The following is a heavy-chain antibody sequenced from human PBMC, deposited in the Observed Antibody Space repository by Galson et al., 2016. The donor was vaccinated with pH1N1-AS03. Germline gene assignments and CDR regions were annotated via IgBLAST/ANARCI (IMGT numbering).Heavy chain of an antibody. J-gene: IGHJ3*02. CDR3: AKTVFTDAFDI. Sequence: SETLSLTCTASGGSIRSSNYYWGWIRQPPGKGLEWIGSMYYTGTNFYNPSLKSRVSMSVDTSKNQFSLKLASVTAADTAVYYCAKTVFTDAFDIWSPGTRVSVSS. CDR2: MYYTGTN. V-gene: IGHV4-39*01. D-gene: IGHD4-17*01. CDR1: GGSIRSSNYY.